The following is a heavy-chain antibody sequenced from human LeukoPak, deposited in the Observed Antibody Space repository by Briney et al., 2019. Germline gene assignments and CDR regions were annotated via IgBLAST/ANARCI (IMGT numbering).Heavy chain of an antibody. D-gene: IGHD2-15*01. CDR2: INQDGSEK. CDR3: ARVYCRGGSCYTYLDY. V-gene: IGHV3-7*04. J-gene: IGHJ4*02. Sequence: GGSLRLSCAASGFTFSSNWMSWVRQAPGKGLEWVASINQDGSEKKYVDSVKGRFTISRDNAKNSLYLQTNSLRAEDTAVYFCARVYCRGGSCYTYLDYWDQGTLVTVSS. CDR1: GFTFSSNW.